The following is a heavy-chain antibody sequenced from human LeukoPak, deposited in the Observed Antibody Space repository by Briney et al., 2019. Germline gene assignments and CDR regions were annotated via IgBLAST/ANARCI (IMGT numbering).Heavy chain of an antibody. D-gene: IGHD5-18*01. CDR2: IFYSGNT. V-gene: IGHV4-39*07. J-gene: IGHJ3*02. CDR1: GGSVSTSSYY. CDR3: ARPRRYSSDAFDI. Sequence: SETLSLTCTVSGGSVSTSSYYWGWVRQPPGKGLEWIADIFYSGNTYYNPSLKSRVTISLDTSKNHFSLKLTSVTAADTAVYYCARPRRYSSDAFDIWGQGTMVTVSS.